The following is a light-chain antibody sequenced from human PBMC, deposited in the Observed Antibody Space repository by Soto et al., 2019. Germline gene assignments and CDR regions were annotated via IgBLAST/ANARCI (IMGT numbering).Light chain of an antibody. Sequence: QSVLTQPPSASGSPGQSVTISCTGTSSDVRGYDFVAWHQQHPGKAPRLMIYDVSKRPSGVPDRFSGSKSGYTASLTVSGLQAEDEADYYCSSFVGGNIYVFGTGTKVTVL. CDR1: SSDVRGYDF. V-gene: IGLV2-8*01. J-gene: IGLJ1*01. CDR2: DVS. CDR3: SSFVGGNIYV.